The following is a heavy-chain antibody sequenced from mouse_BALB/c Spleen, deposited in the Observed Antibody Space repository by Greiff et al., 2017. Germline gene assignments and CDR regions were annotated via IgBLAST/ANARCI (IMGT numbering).Heavy chain of an antibody. V-gene: IGHV14-3*02. J-gene: IGHJ4*01. CDR1: GFNIKDTY. D-gene: IGHD2-14*01. Sequence: EVQLQQSGAELVKPGASVKLSCTASGFNIKDTYMHWVKQRPEQGLEWIGRIDPANGNTKYDPKFQGKATITADTSSNTAYLQLSSLTSEDTAVYYCARDYRYDGYAMDYWGQGTSVTVSS. CDR3: ARDYRYDGYAMDY. CDR2: IDPANGNT.